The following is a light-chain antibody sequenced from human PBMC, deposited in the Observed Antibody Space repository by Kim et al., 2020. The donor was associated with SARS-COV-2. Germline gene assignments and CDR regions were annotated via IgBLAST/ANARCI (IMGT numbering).Light chain of an antibody. CDR1: SGHSSYA. CDR2: LNSDGSH. CDR3: QTWDTGIRV. V-gene: IGLV4-69*01. J-gene: IGLJ2*01. Sequence: QLVLTQSPSASASLGASVKLTRTLSSGHSSYAIAWHQQQPEKGPRYLMKLNSDGSHSKGDGIPDRFSGSSSGAERYLTISSLQSEDEADYYCQTWDTGIRVFGGGTKLTVL.